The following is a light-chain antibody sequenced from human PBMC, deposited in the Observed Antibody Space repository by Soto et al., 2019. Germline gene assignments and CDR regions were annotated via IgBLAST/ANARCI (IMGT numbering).Light chain of an antibody. V-gene: IGKV3-11*01. CDR3: QQHSHWPQT. Sequence: EIVLTQSPATLSLSPGERATLSCRASQSVSSYLVWYQQKPGQAPRLLIYDASNRATGIPARFSGSGSGTDFTLTIRSLEFEYFAADSSQQHSHWPQTVGQGT. J-gene: IGKJ1*01. CDR1: QSVSSY. CDR2: DAS.